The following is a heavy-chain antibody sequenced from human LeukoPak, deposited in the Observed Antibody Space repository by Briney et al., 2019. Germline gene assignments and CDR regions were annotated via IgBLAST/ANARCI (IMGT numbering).Heavy chain of an antibody. CDR2: INPNSGGT. J-gene: IGHJ5*02. D-gene: IGHD2-21*01. Sequence: GASVTVSCKASVYTFTVYYMHWVRQAPGQGLEWMGWINPNSGGTNFAQKFQGRVTITRDTSISTAYMELSRLRSDDTAVYYCAREYYGRALDPWGQGTLVTVSS. CDR1: VYTFTVYY. CDR3: AREYYGRALDP. V-gene: IGHV1-2*02.